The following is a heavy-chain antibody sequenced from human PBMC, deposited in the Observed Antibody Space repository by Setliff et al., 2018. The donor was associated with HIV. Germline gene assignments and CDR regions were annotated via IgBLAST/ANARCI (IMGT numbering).Heavy chain of an antibody. CDR2: IYYSGTT. CDR3: ARHIPSLPMVTGQYYFDY. Sequence: SETLSLTCTVSGDSIGSSSYYWGWIRQSPGKGLEWIGSIYYSGTTYYNPSLKSRVTISSDTSRNQFSLKLKSLTAVDTAMYFCARHIPSLPMVTGQYYFDYWGRGTLVTVSS. D-gene: IGHD2-15*01. J-gene: IGHJ4*02. V-gene: IGHV4-39*01. CDR1: GDSIGSSSYY.